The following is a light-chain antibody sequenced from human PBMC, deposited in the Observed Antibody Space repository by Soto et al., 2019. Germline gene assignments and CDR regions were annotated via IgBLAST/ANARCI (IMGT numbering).Light chain of an antibody. CDR1: SSDVGGSNF. Sequence: QSALTQPASVSASPGQSITISCTGTSSDVGGSNFVSWYQQHPGKPPKLIIYDVATRPSGVSNRFSGSKSGSTASLIISSLQTEDDADYYCVSFTSSTTYVFGSGTKVTVL. CDR2: DVA. CDR3: VSFTSSTTYV. V-gene: IGLV2-14*03. J-gene: IGLJ1*01.